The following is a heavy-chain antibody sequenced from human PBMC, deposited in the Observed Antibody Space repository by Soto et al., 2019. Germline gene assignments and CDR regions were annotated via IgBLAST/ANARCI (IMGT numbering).Heavy chain of an antibody. V-gene: IGHV4-61*01. CDR1: GGSVSSGSYY. CDR3: ARVGTGGRFRYFDL. Sequence: QVQLQESGPGLVKPSETLSLTCTVSGGSVSSGSYYWSWIRQPPGKGLEWIGYIYYSGSTNYNPSLTSRVTISVDTSKNQFSLKLSSVTAADTAVYYCARVGTGGRFRYFDLWGRGTLVTVSS. J-gene: IGHJ2*01. CDR2: IYYSGST. D-gene: IGHD1-1*01.